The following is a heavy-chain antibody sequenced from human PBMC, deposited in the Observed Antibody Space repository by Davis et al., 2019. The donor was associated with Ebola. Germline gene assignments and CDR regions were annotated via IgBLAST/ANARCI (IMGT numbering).Heavy chain of an antibody. CDR1: GFTFSSYS. V-gene: IGHV3-21*01. CDR2: ISSSSSYI. J-gene: IGHJ4*02. D-gene: IGHD6-25*01. CDR3: AIVATRGRFDS. Sequence: GESLKISCAASGFTFSSYSMNWVRQAPGKGLEWVSSISSSSSYIYYADSVKGRFTISRDNAKNSLYLQMNSLRAEDTAVYYCAIVATRGRFDSWGQGTLVNVSS.